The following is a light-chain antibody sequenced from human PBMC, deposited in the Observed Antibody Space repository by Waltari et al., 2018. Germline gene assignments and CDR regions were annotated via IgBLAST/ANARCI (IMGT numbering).Light chain of an antibody. Sequence: VLMQSPGTLSLSPGERATLSCRASQRVANNYLAWYQQRPGQAPRLLIYAASSRATGIPDRFSGSVSGTEFTLTISRLEPEDSAVYYCHQYGLSARTFGQGTKVEI. V-gene: IGKV3-20*01. J-gene: IGKJ1*01. CDR1: QRVANNY. CDR3: HQYGLSART. CDR2: AAS.